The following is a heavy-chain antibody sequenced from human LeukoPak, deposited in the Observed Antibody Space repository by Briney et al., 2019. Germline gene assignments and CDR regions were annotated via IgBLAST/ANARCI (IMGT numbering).Heavy chain of an antibody. V-gene: IGHV3-74*01. CDR1: GFTFSSYW. J-gene: IGHJ5*02. CDR2: VNTDGSST. D-gene: IGHD3-16*02. Sequence: GGSLRLSCAAAGFTFSSYWMHWVRQAPGKGLVWVSRVNTDGSSTNYADSVKGLFTISRDNAKNTLYLQMNSLRAEDTAVYYCARDRYKFDPWGQGTLVTVSS. CDR3: ARDRYKFDP.